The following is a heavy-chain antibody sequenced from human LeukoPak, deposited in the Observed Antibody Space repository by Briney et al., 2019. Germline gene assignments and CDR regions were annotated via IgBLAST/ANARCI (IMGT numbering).Heavy chain of an antibody. J-gene: IGHJ4*02. V-gene: IGHV1-18*01. CDR2: ISAYNGNT. CDR1: GGTFSSYA. D-gene: IGHD6-13*01. Sequence: ASVKVSCKASGGTFSSYAISWVRQAPGQGLEWMGWISAYNGNTNYAQKLQGRVTMTTDTSTSTAYMELRSLRSDDTAVYYCARAYSSSWYFGYWGQGTLVTVSS. CDR3: ARAYSSSWYFGY.